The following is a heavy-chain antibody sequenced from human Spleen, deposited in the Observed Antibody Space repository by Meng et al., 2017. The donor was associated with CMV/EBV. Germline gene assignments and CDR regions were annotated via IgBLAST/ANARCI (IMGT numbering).Heavy chain of an antibody. V-gene: IGHV4-59*01. D-gene: IGHD2-2*03. J-gene: IGHJ5*02. Sequence: GSLRLSCTVSGGSISSYYWSWIRQPPGKGLEWIGYIYYSGSTNYNPSLKSRVTISVDTSKNQFSLKLSSVTAADTAVYYCARVLMDIVVVPAAARFDPWGQGTLVTVSS. CDR3: ARVLMDIVVVPAAARFDP. CDR1: GGSISSYY. CDR2: IYYSGST.